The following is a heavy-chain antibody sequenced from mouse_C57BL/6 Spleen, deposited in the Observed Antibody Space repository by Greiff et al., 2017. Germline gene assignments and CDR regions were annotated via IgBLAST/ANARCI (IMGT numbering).Heavy chain of an antibody. D-gene: IGHD1-1*02. CDR2: IWWDDDK. V-gene: IGHV8-8*01. J-gene: IGHJ3*01. CDR3: ARIGYYEFAY. Sequence: QVTLKVSGPGLLQPSQTLSLTCSFSGFSLSTFGMGVGWIRQPSGKGLEWLAHIWWDDDKYYNPALKSRLTISMDTSTNQVFLKIANVDTADTATYYCARIGYYEFAYWGQGTLVTVSA. CDR1: GFSLSTFGMG.